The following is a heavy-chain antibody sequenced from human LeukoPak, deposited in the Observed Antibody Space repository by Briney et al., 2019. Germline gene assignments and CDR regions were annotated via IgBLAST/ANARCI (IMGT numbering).Heavy chain of an antibody. D-gene: IGHD2-15*01. V-gene: IGHV3-21*06. Sequence: PGGSLRLSCAASGFSFSDYEMNWVRQAPGKGLEWVSSISSSSSYIYYADSLKGRFTISRDNANNSMYMQMNSLRAEDTAVYYCAREYCSGGSCYNDAFDIWGQGTMVTVSS. CDR1: GFSFSDYE. CDR2: ISSSSSYI. CDR3: AREYCSGGSCYNDAFDI. J-gene: IGHJ3*02.